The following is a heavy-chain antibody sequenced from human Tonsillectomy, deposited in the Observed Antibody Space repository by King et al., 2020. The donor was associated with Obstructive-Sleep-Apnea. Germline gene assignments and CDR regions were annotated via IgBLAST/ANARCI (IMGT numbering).Heavy chain of an antibody. CDR3: ARNVWEYDNSGYYPDY. D-gene: IGHD3-22*01. Sequence: VQLQESGPGLVKPSETLSLTCTVSVGPMPSYNWTWTRQPQGKGLDWIGNTFYSGGTTSTPSLKSRATISVDTSKNQFSLKLTSVNAADTAVYYCARNVWEYDNSGYYPDYWGQGTLVIVSS. J-gene: IGHJ4*02. CDR2: TFYSGGT. V-gene: IGHV4-59*13. CDR1: VGPMPSYN.